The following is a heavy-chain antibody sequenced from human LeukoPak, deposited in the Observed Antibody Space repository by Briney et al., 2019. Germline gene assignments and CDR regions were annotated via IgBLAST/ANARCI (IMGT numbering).Heavy chain of an antibody. CDR2: INHSGSI. J-gene: IGHJ3*02. CDR3: ARGDDSSGYYDQGAFDI. V-gene: IGHV4-34*01. CDR1: GGSFSGYY. Sequence: PSETLSLTCAVYGGSFSGYYWSWIRQPPGKGLEWIGEINHSGSINYNPSLKSRVTISVDTSKNQFSLKLSSVTAADTAVYYCARGDDSSGYYDQGAFDIWGQGTMVTVSS. D-gene: IGHD3-22*01.